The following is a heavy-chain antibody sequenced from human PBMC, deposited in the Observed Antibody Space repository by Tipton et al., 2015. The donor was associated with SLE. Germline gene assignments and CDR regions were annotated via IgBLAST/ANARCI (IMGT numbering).Heavy chain of an antibody. CDR3: AKDQERWWGGY. CDR1: GFTFRRSA. Sequence: SLRLSCAASGFTFRRSAMTWVRPVPGKGLEWVSSISGSGESTYYADSVKGRFTISRDNSKNTLFLQMNSLRAEDTAVYYCAKDQERWWGGYWGQGTLVTVSS. J-gene: IGHJ4*02. D-gene: IGHD2-15*01. CDR2: ISGSGEST. V-gene: IGHV3-23*01.